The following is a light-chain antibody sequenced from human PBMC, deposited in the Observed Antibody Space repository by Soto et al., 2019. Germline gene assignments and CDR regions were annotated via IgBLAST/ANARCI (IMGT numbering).Light chain of an antibody. V-gene: IGLV2-8*01. CDR2: EVV. CDR3: KSSAGSNTYV. CDR1: KDDVGFYDF. Sequence: QSALTQPPSASGSPGQSVTISCTGTKDDVGFYDFVSWYQHHPGKAPRLIIYEVVQRPSGVPDRFSGSKSGNTASLTVSGLQAADEADYLCKSSAGSNTYVFGSGTKVTVL. J-gene: IGLJ1*01.